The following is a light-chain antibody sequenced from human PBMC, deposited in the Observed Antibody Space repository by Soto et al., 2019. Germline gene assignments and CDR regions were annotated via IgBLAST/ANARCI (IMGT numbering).Light chain of an antibody. CDR1: QSVSSSY. CDR2: GAS. V-gene: IGKV3-20*01. Sequence: ELVLTQSPGTLSLSPGERATLSCRASQSVSSSYLAWYQQKPGQAPRLLIYGASNRATGIPDRFSGSGSGTDFTLPISRLEPEDFAVYFCQQYGRSPPFTFGQGTKVEIK. CDR3: QQYGRSPPFT. J-gene: IGKJ2*01.